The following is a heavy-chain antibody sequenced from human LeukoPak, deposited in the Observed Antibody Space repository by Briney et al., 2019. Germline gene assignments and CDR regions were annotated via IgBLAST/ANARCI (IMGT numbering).Heavy chain of an antibody. J-gene: IGHJ6*03. CDR2: ISPNSGDT. D-gene: IGHD3-3*01. CDR1: GYTFNGDY. Sequence: GASVKVFCKASGYTFNGDYIHWVRQAPGQGLEWMGWISPNSGDTNYAQKFQGRVTMTRDTSISTAYMELSRLRSDDTAVYYCAREGAPFWSGYYFTSYYYYYMDVWGKGTTVTVSS. V-gene: IGHV1-2*02. CDR3: AREGAPFWSGYYFTSYYYYYMDV.